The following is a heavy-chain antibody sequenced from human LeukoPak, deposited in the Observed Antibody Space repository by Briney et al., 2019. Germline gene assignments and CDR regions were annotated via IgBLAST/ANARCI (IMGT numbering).Heavy chain of an antibody. V-gene: IGHV3-30*03. D-gene: IGHD3-22*01. CDR3: VSDYYDSSGYYFGYYYGMDV. CDR1: GFTFSSYA. Sequence: GGSLRLSCAASGFTFSSYAMSWVRQAPGKGLEWVAVISYDGSNKYYADSVKGRFTISRDNSKNTLYLQMNSLRAEDTAVYYCVSDYYDSSGYYFGYYYGMDVWGQGTTVTVSS. CDR2: ISYDGSNK. J-gene: IGHJ6*02.